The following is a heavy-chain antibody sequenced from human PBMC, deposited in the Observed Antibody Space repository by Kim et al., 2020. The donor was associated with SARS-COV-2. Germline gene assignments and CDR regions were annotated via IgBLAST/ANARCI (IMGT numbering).Heavy chain of an antibody. J-gene: IGHJ4*02. CDR3: TQDGSFDVGPSTSIL. Sequence: GGSLRLSCAASGITFGSYVMSWVRQAPGKGLEWVASISGSGGAIYYADSVKGRFSVSRDNSKNTLYLQMNSLRAEDTAVYYCTQDGSFDVGPSTSILWGQGTLVTVSS. D-gene: IGHD3-10*01. CDR1: GITFGSYV. CDR2: ISGSGGAI. V-gene: IGHV3-23*01.